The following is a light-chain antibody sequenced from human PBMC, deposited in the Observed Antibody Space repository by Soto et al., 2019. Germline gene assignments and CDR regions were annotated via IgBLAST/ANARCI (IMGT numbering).Light chain of an antibody. Sequence: DIQLTQSPSFLSASVGDRVTVTCRASQGISGYLAWYQQKPGKAPKLLIYATSTLQSGVPSRFSGRRSGTEFTLTISSLQPEDFATYYCQQLYSYPVTFGQGTKLEIK. J-gene: IGKJ2*01. CDR2: ATS. CDR3: QQLYSYPVT. CDR1: QGISGY. V-gene: IGKV1-9*01.